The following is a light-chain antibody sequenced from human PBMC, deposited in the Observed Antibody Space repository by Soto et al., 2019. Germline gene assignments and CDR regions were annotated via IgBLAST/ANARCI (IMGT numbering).Light chain of an antibody. CDR2: GAS. CDR3: HQYKNWPRT. J-gene: IGKJ1*01. Sequence: EIVMTQSPATLSVSPGERVTLSCRASQSVNYNLAWYQQKPGQAPRLLIYGASSRATGVPARFSGSGSGTEFTLSISSLQSEDFAVYYCHQYKNWPRTFGQGTKVEVK. V-gene: IGKV3-15*01. CDR1: QSVNYN.